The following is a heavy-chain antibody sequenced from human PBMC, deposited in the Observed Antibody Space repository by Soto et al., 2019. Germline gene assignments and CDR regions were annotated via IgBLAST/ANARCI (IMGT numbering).Heavy chain of an antibody. CDR1: GFTFSTDS. Sequence: EVQLVESGGGLVQPGGSLRLSCVASGFTFSTDSMNLVRQAPGKGLEWVAHISTSGATRYYADAVKGRFTISRDNAKTSLYLQMDSLRNEDTAVYYCARVFGSGFDYWGQGTLVTVSS. D-gene: IGHD6-19*01. J-gene: IGHJ4*02. V-gene: IGHV3-48*02. CDR2: ISTSGATR. CDR3: ARVFGSGFDY.